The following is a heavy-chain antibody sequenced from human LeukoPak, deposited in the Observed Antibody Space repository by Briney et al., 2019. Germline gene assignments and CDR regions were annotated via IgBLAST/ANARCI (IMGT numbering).Heavy chain of an antibody. J-gene: IGHJ4*02. CDR1: GGSFSGYY. CDR2: INHSGST. V-gene: IGHV4-34*01. D-gene: IGHD2-2*01. Sequence: SETLSLTCGVYGGSFSGYYWSWLRQPPGKGLEWIGEINHSGSTKYNPSLKSRVTISVDMSKNQFSLKLISVTAADTAVYYCARCGVLSQLPPYYFDYWGQGTLVTVSS. CDR3: ARCGVLSQLPPYYFDY.